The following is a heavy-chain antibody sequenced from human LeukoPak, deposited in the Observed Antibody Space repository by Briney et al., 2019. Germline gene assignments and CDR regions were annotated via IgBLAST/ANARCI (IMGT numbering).Heavy chain of an antibody. V-gene: IGHV3-66*02. D-gene: IGHD2-21*02. CDR2: IYSGGST. CDR1: GFTFSSYW. J-gene: IGHJ3*02. CDR3: ARVCGGDCFDAFDI. Sequence: PGGSLRLSCAASGFTFSSYWMSWVRQAPGKGLEWVSVIYSGGSTYYADSVKGRFTISRDNSKNTLYLQMNSLRAEDTAVYYCARVCGGDCFDAFDIWGQGTMVTVSS.